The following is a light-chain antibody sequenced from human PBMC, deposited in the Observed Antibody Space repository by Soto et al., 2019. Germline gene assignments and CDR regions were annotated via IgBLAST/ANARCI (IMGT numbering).Light chain of an antibody. Sequence: EIVLTQSPGTLSLSPGEGGTLSCRASQSISSSYLAWYQQKPGQSPRLLIYAASSRATGIPDRFSGSGSGTDFTLTISRLEPEDFAAYYCQKYNSAPLTFGGGTKVEIK. J-gene: IGKJ4*01. V-gene: IGKV3-20*01. CDR1: QSISSSY. CDR2: AAS. CDR3: QKYNSAPLT.